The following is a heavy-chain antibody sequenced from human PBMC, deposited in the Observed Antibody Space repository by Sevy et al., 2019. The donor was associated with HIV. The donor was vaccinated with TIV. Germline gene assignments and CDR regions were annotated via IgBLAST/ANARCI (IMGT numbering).Heavy chain of an antibody. J-gene: IGHJ4*02. V-gene: IGHV3-30*18. CDR1: GFTFSSYG. Sequence: GESLKISCAASGFTFSSYGMHWVRQAPGKGLEWVAVISYDGSNKYYADSVKGRFTISRDNSKNTRYLQMNSLRAEDTAVYYCAKKFDYYDSSGPGGLDYWGQGTLVTVSS. CDR3: AKKFDYYDSSGPGGLDY. CDR2: ISYDGSNK. D-gene: IGHD3-22*01.